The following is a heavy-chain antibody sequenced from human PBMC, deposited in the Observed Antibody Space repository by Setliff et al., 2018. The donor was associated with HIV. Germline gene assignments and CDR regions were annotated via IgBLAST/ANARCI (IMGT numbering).Heavy chain of an antibody. V-gene: IGHV1-24*01. Sequence: ASVKVSCKVSGYTLTEVSIHWVRQAPGKGLEWMGYFDPEDGETVHAQKFQGRVTMTEDTSTDTAYMELSGLRTEDTAIYYCTRDGAYHNFWSGYFFVYWGPGALVTVSS. CDR1: GYTLTEVS. CDR3: TRDGAYHNFWSGYFFVY. CDR2: FDPEDGET. J-gene: IGHJ4*02. D-gene: IGHD3-3*01.